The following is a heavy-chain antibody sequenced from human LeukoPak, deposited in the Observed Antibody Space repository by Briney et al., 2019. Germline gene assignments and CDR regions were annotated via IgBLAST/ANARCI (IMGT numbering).Heavy chain of an antibody. CDR1: GFTFRTYW. CDR2: IKHDGSEK. J-gene: IGHJ4*02. D-gene: IGHD3-3*01. Sequence: GGSLRLSCAASGFTFRTYWMSWVRQAPGKGLEWVANIKHDGSEKNYVDSVKGRFTVSRENTKNSLYLQMNSLRAEDTGVFYCARDQYDSWSRRGNFDSWGQGTLVIVSS. V-gene: IGHV3-7*03. CDR3: ARDQYDSWSRRGNFDS.